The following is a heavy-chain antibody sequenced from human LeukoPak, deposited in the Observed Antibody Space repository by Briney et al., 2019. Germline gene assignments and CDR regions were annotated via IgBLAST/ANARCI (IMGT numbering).Heavy chain of an antibody. CDR1: GFTFSSYW. D-gene: IGHD5-24*01. Sequence: GGSLRFSCAASGFTFSSYWMSWVRQAPGKGLEWVANIKQDGSEKYYVDSVKGRFTISRDNAKNSLYLQMNSLRAEDTAVYYCARDIEMATMLNWGQGTLVTVSS. J-gene: IGHJ4*02. CDR2: IKQDGSEK. V-gene: IGHV3-7*01. CDR3: ARDIEMATMLN.